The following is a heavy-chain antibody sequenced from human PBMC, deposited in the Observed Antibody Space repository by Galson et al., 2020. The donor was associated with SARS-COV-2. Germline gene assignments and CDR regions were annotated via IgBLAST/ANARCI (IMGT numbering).Heavy chain of an antibody. V-gene: IGHV4-31*03. J-gene: IGHJ4*02. CDR1: GGSISSGGYY. D-gene: IGHD3-10*01. Sequence: ASETLSLTCTVSGGSISSGGYYWSWIRQPPGKGLEWIGYIYYSGSTYYNPSLKSRVTISVDTSKNQFSLKLSSVTAADTAVYYCARYGSWGAFDYWGQGTLVTVSS. CDR2: IYYSGST. CDR3: ARYGSWGAFDY.